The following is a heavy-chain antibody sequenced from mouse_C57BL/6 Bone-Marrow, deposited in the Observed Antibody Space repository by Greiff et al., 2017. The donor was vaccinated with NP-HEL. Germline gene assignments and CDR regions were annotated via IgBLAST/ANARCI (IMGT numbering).Heavy chain of an antibody. CDR2: ISSKSNNYAT. V-gene: IGHV10-1*01. CDR1: GFSFNTYA. CDR3: VRRGPHCYGGSYGRYFDV. D-gene: IGHD1-1*01. J-gene: IGHJ1*03. Sequence: EVQLEESGGGLVQPKGSLKLSCAASGFSFNTYAMNWVRQAPGKGLEWVACISSKSNNYATYYADSVKDRFTISTADSESILYVQMSNLKTEDTAMYYCVRRGPHCYGGSYGRYFDVWGTGTTLTVSS.